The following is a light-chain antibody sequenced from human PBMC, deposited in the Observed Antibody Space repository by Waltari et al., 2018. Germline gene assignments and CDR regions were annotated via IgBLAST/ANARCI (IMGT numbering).Light chain of an antibody. V-gene: IGKV3-20*01. J-gene: IGKJ1*01. CDR1: QSVSKY. Sequence: EIVLTQSPGTLSLSPGDRAILSCMVRQSVSKYLAWYQQKPGQAPRLLLYGASSRATGIPDRFSGSGSGTDFSLTISRLEPEDFAVYYCQQYVSLPATFGQGTKVEIE. CDR2: GAS. CDR3: QQYVSLPAT.